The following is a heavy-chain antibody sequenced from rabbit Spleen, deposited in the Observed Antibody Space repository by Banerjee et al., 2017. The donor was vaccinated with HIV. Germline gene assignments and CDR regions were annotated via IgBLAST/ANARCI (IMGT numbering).Heavy chain of an antibody. D-gene: IGHD8-1*01. Sequence: QEQLEESGGDLVKPGASLTLTCKASGFSFNSGYDMCWVRQAPGKGLEWIACIYAGSSGSTYSATWAKGRFTISKTSSTTVTLQMTSLTAADTATYFCARDAGTSFSTYGMDLWGPGTLVTFS. V-gene: IGHV1S45*01. J-gene: IGHJ6*01. CDR2: IYAGSSGST. CDR1: GFSFNSGYD. CDR3: ARDAGTSFSTYGMDL.